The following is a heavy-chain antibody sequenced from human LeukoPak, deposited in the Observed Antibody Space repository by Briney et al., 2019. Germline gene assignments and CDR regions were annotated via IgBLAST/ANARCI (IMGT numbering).Heavy chain of an antibody. V-gene: IGHV4-39*07. CDR1: GFTFSNYG. J-gene: IGHJ5*02. CDR2: IYYSGST. CDR3: ARDIVVVVAAKVRWFDP. Sequence: GSLRLSCAVSGFTFSNYGMSWIRQPPGKGLEWIGSIYYSGSTYYNPSLKSRVTISVDTSKNQFSLKLSSVTAADTAVYYCARDIVVVVAAKVRWFDPWGQGTLVTVSS. D-gene: IGHD2-15*01.